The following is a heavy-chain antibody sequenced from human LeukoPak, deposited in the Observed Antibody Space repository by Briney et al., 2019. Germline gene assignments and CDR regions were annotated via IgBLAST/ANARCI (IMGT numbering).Heavy chain of an antibody. CDR2: INPNSGST. CDR3: ARVWFGDHILD. V-gene: IGHV1-2*02. D-gene: IGHD3-10*01. Sequence: ASVKVSCKASGYAFTVYYMHWVRQAPGQGLGRMGWINPNSGSTNYAQKFQGRVTMTRDTSISTAYMELSKLRSDGTDVYYCARVWFGDHILDWGQGTLVTVSS. J-gene: IGHJ4*02. CDR1: GYAFTVYY.